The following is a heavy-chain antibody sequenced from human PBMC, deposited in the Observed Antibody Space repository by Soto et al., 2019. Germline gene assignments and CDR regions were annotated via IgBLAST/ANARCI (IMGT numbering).Heavy chain of an antibody. D-gene: IGHD5-12*01. V-gene: IGHV3-23*01. CDR2: IGDSGGIT. CDR1: GFTFSAYA. J-gene: IGHJ4*02. CDR3: AKSHLHSGGWYEGN. Sequence: EVQLLESGGGLVQPGGSLRLSCAASGFTFSAYAMSWVRQAPQKGLESVSAIGDSGGITNYADSVKGRFTISRDNSKNMLFLQMNSLRAEDTAIYYCAKSHLHSGGWYEGNWGQGILVTVSS.